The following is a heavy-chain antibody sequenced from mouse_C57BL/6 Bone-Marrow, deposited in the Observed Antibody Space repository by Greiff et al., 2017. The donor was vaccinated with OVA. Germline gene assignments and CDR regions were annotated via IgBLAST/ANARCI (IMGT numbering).Heavy chain of an antibody. V-gene: IGHV1-7*01. J-gene: IGHJ3*01. D-gene: IGHD2-5*01. Sequence: QVQLKESGAELAKPGASVKLSCKASGYTFTSYWMHWVKQRPGKGLEWIGYINPSSGYTKYNQKFKDKATLTAAKSSSTAYMQLSSLSYEDSAVYYCARGGYYSNCVSWFAYWGQGTLVTVSA. CDR2: INPSSGYT. CDR3: ARGGYYSNCVSWFAY. CDR1: GYTFTSYW.